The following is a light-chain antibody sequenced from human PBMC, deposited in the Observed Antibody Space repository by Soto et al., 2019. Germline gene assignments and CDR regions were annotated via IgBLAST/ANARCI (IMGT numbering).Light chain of an antibody. CDR3: QKYRTSPTA. Sequence: EIVLAQSPGTLSLSPGARATISCRASQSLGSSYLAWYQQKPGQAPRLLIYGTSFRATGIPDRFSGSGSGKDFTLTISRLEPEDFAVYDCQKYRTSPTAFGQGTKLYIK. CDR1: QSLGSSY. V-gene: IGKV3-20*01. CDR2: GTS. J-gene: IGKJ2*01.